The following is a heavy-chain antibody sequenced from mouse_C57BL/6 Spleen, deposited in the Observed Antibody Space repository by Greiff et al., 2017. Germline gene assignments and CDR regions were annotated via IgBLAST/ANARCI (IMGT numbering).Heavy chain of an antibody. CDR3: ARDWYFDV. CDR2: IDPSDSYT. Sequence: VQLQQPGAEFGRQGESVKLSWKEEGERGNGEGRHGVKQRPGQGLEWIGEIDPSDSYTNYNQKFKGKSTLTVDKSSSTAYMQLSSLTSEDSAVYYCARDWYFDVWGTGTTVTVSS. J-gene: IGHJ1*03. V-gene: IGHV1-69*01. CDR1: GERGNGEG.